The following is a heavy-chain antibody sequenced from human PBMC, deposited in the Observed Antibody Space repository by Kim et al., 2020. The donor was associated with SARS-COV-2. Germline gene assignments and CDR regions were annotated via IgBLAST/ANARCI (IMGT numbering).Heavy chain of an antibody. CDR1: GYTFTSYD. Sequence: ASVKVSCKASGYTFTSYDINWVRQATGQGLEWMGWMNPNSGNTGYAQKFQGRVTMTRNTSISTAYMELSSLRSEDTAVYYCARVPVDRGYSYGYSYYYGMDVWGQGTTVTVSS. J-gene: IGHJ6*02. V-gene: IGHV1-8*01. D-gene: IGHD5-18*01. CDR3: ARVPVDRGYSYGYSYYYGMDV. CDR2: MNPNSGNT.